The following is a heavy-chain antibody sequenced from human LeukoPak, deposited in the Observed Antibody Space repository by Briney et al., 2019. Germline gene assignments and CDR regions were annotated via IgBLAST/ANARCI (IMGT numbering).Heavy chain of an antibody. CDR3: AKRVCSSTSCYACDY. CDR1: GFTFSTYA. V-gene: IGHV3-23*01. D-gene: IGHD2-2*01. CDR2: ITSSGGST. Sequence: PGGSLRLSCAASGFTFSTYAMSWVRQAPGKGLEWVSIITSSGGSTNYADSVKGRFTIARDNSKNTLYLQMNSLKPDDTAVYYCAKRVCSSTSCYACDYWGQGTLVTVSS. J-gene: IGHJ4*02.